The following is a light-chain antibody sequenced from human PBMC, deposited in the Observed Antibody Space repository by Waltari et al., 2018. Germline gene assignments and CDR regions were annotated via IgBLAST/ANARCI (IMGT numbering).Light chain of an antibody. V-gene: IGLV1-47*01. J-gene: IGLJ2*01. CDR2: KNN. CDR1: SSNIGSTY. CDR3: AGCDDSLSGGV. Sequence: QSVLTQPPSASGTPGQRVTISCSGSSSNIGSTYVYWYQQLPGTAPKLLIYKNNQRPSGVPDLFSGAKSGTRASLAISGRRCADEADYSCAGCDDSLSGGVFGGGTKLTVL.